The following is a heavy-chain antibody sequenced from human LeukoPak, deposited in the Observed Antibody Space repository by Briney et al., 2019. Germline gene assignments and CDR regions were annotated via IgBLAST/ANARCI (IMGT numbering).Heavy chain of an antibody. Sequence: PSETLSLTCAVYGGSFGGYYWSWIRQPPGKGLEWIGEINHSGSTNYNPSLKSRVTISVDTSKNQFSLKLSSVTAADTAVYYCARLIYSGEYYYYYMDVWGKGTTVTISS. J-gene: IGHJ6*03. V-gene: IGHV4-34*01. CDR3: ARLIYSGEYYYYYMDV. D-gene: IGHD1-26*01. CDR2: INHSGST. CDR1: GGSFGGYY.